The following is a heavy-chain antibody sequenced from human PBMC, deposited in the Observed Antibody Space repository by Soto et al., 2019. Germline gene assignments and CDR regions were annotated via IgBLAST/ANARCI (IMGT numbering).Heavy chain of an antibody. D-gene: IGHD4-4*01. Sequence: VQLVESGGGVVQPGRSLRLSCAASGFTFSSYAMHWVRQAPGKGLEWVAVIWYDGSNKYYADSVKGRFTISRDNSKNTLHLQMNTLRAGDTAVYFCARGQVHMTTFTNYYYYGMDVWGQGTTVTVSS. CDR3: ARGQVHMTTFTNYYYYGMDV. V-gene: IGHV3-33*01. CDR2: IWYDGSNK. CDR1: GFTFSSYA. J-gene: IGHJ6*02.